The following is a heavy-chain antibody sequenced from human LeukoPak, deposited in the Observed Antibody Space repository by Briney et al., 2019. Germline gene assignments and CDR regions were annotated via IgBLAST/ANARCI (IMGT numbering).Heavy chain of an antibody. CDR3: AGGNSMDV. V-gene: IGHV3-7*03. CDR1: GFPFSNSW. Sequence: GGSLRLSCAVSGFPFSNSWMYWVRQAPGKGLEGVANINKDGGGISYVDSVKGRFIISRDNARNSLYLQMNSLRVEDTAVYFCAGGNSMDVWGKETAVTVSS. J-gene: IGHJ6*04. CDR2: INKDGGGI. D-gene: IGHD1/OR15-1a*01.